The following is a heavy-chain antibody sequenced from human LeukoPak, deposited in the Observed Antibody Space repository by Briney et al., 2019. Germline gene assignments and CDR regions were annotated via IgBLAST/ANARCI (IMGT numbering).Heavy chain of an antibody. CDR1: GFTFSSYG. CDR2: ISGSGGST. CDR3: ANYQRWLQSPLDY. D-gene: IGHD5-24*01. Sequence: GGSLRLSCAASGFTFSSYGMHWVRQAPGKGLEWVSAISGSGGSTYYADSVKGRFTISRDNSKNTLYLQMNSLRAEDTAVYYCANYQRWLQSPLDYWGQGTLVTVSS. V-gene: IGHV3-23*01. J-gene: IGHJ4*02.